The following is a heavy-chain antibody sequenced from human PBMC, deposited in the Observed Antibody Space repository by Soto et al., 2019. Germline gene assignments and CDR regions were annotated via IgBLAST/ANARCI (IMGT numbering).Heavy chain of an antibody. CDR2: ISESGSRT. V-gene: IGHV3-23*01. CDR3: AKESPAGNPNPWIDS. D-gene: IGHD1-1*01. CDR1: GFTFSSYA. Sequence: VQLLESGGGLVQPGGSLRLSCAASGFTFSSYAMDWVRQAPGKGLEWVSAISESGSRTYYADSVKGQFTISRDNSKSTVYLQMNTLTAEDTAVYYCAKESPAGNPNPWIDSWGQGTLVTVSS. J-gene: IGHJ4*02.